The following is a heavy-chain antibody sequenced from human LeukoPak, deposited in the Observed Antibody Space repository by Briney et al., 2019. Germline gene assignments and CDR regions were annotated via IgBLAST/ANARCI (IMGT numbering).Heavy chain of an antibody. Sequence: PGGSLRLSCAASGFTFSSYGMHWVRQAPGKGLEWVAVISYDGSNKYYADSVKGRFTISRDNSKNTLYLQMNSLRAEDTAVYYCAKDGVYYYDSREGYYFDYWGQGTLVTVSS. CDR1: GFTFSSYG. V-gene: IGHV3-30*18. CDR3: AKDGVYYYDSREGYYFDY. J-gene: IGHJ4*02. D-gene: IGHD3-22*01. CDR2: ISYDGSNK.